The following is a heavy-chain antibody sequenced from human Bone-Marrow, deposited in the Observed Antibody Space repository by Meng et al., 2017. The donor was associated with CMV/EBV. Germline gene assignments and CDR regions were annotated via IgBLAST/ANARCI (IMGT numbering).Heavy chain of an antibody. CDR2: ISDGGNKK. V-gene: IGHV3-30-3*01. Sequence: GESLKISCSTSGFTFSDYAVHWVRQAPGKGLEWVAVISDGGNKKYYADSVKGRFTISGDNSKNTLYLQMNSLRAEDTAVYYCASLPTIAYYYYGMDVWGQGTTVTVSS. CDR3: ASLPTIAYYYYGMDV. J-gene: IGHJ6*02. D-gene: IGHD4/OR15-4a*01. CDR1: GFTFSDYA.